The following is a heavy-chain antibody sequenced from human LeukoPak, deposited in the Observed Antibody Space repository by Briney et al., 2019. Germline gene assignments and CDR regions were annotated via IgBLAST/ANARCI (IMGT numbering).Heavy chain of an antibody. Sequence: PGGSLRLSCAASGFTFTSYAMTWVRQAPGKGLEGVSTISGNSHIAYYADSVKGRFTISRDTSKNTLYLQMNSLRAEETAMYYCAKHVVSVYQLPLDYWGQGTLVTVSS. CDR3: AKHVVSVYQLPLDY. J-gene: IGHJ4*02. CDR1: GFTFTSYA. CDR2: ISGNSHIA. V-gene: IGHV3-23*01. D-gene: IGHD2-2*01.